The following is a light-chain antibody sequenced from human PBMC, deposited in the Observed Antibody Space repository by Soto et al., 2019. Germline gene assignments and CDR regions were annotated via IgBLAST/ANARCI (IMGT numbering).Light chain of an antibody. CDR3: QQYSIWRT. CDR2: GAS. V-gene: IGKV3-15*01. CDR1: QSVGSN. Sequence: ETVMTQSPATLSVSPGERATLSCRASQSVGSNLAWYPHKPGQAPRLLIYGASTRATGVPARFSGSGSGTEFTLTISSLQSEDFAVYYCQQYSIWRTFGQGTKVDIK. J-gene: IGKJ1*01.